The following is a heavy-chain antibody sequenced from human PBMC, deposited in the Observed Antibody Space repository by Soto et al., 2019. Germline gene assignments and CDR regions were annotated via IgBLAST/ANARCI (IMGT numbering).Heavy chain of an antibody. D-gene: IGHD4-17*01. V-gene: IGHV4-39*07. CDR2: DFYTGGT. J-gene: IGHJ6*03. Sequence: SETLSLTCTVSGGSISGRSYFWGWIRQPPGKGPEWIGSDFYTGGTSYNPSLKSRGTISVDTSKNQFSLNLRSATAADTAVYYCARASGDYLSYYYYYDMDVWGKGTTVTVSS. CDR3: ARASGDYLSYYYYYDMDV. CDR1: GGSISGRSYF.